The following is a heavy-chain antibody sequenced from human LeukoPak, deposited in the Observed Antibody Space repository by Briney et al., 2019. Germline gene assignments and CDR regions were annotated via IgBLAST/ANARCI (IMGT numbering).Heavy chain of an antibody. CDR3: ARGRDGHGGYYSYMDV. CDR2: MNPNSGNT. Sequence: ASVKVSCKASGYTFTSYDINWVRQATGQGLEWMGWMNPNSGNTGYAQKFQGRVTITRNTSISTAYMELSSLRAEDTAVYYCARGRDGHGGYYSYMDVWGIGTTVTVSS. CDR1: GYTFTSYD. D-gene: IGHD5-24*01. V-gene: IGHV1-8*03. J-gene: IGHJ6*03.